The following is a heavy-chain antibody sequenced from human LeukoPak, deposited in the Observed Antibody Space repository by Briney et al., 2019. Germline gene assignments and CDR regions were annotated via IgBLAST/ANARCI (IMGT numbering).Heavy chain of an antibody. Sequence: SETLSLTCTVSGDSFSNYYWSWIRQTPGKGLEWIGYIPTSGSTYYNPSLKSRVTISVDTSKNQFSLKLSSVTAADTAVYYCARGYYDTSAYSNPFDVWGQGTLVTVSS. V-gene: IGHV4-4*09. J-gene: IGHJ4*02. CDR2: IPTSGST. D-gene: IGHD3-22*01. CDR3: ARGYYDTSAYSNPFDV. CDR1: GDSFSNYY.